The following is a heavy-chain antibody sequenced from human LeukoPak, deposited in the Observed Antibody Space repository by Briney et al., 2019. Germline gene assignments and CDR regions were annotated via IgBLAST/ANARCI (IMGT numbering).Heavy chain of an antibody. CDR1: GFAFSNSD. CDR2: IGTTGDT. Sequence: GGSLRLSCAASGFAFSNSDMPWVRQPSGKGLEWVSSIGTTGDTYYPDSVKGRFSISREDAKNSLSLQMNSLRAEDTAVYYCAISKTYCGGDCCFHSWGQGTPVTVSS. J-gene: IGHJ5*02. D-gene: IGHD2-21*02. V-gene: IGHV3-13*01. CDR3: AISKTYCGGDCCFHS.